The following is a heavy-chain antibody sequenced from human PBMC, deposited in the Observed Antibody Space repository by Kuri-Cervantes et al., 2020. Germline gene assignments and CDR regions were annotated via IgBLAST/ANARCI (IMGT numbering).Heavy chain of an antibody. Sequence: ASVKVSCKASGYTFTGYYMHRVRQAPGQGLEWMGWINPNSGGTNYAQKFQGRVTMTRDTSISTAYMELSRLRSDDTAVYYCARVDGFGETTDYYYYYGMDVWGQGTTVTVSS. CDR3: ARVDGFGETTDYYYYYGMDV. CDR1: GYTFTGYY. CDR2: INPNSGGT. D-gene: IGHD3-10*01. V-gene: IGHV1-2*02. J-gene: IGHJ6*02.